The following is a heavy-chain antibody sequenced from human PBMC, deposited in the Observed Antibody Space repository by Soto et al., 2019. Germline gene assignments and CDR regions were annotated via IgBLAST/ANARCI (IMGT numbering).Heavy chain of an antibody. V-gene: IGHV3-11*01. CDR1: GFTFSDYY. CDR3: ARDGGSYYDVDY. Sequence: GGSLRLSCGAFGFTFSDYYVSWIRQAPGKGLEWVSYISSSGTTIYYADSVKGRFTISRDNAKNSLYLQMNSLRAEDTAVYYCARDGGSYYDVDYWGQGTLVTVSS. D-gene: IGHD1-26*01. CDR2: ISSSGTTI. J-gene: IGHJ4*02.